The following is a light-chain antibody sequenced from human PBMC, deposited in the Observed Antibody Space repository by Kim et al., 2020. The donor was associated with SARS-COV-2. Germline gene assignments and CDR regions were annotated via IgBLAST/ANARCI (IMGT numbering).Light chain of an antibody. J-gene: IGLJ3*02. V-gene: IGLV6-57*01. Sequence: GKTVTISCARSSASIASNYVQGYRQRPGSSPTSVIYEDNQRPSGVPDRFSGSIDSSSNSASLTISGLRPEDEADYYCQSYDSSPWVFGGGTKLTVL. CDR1: SASIASNY. CDR3: QSYDSSPWV. CDR2: EDN.